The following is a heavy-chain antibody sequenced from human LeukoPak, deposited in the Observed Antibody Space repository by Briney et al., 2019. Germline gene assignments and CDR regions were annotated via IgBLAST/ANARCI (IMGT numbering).Heavy chain of an antibody. CDR3: ARPTYYFDSSGYYYVGFFDY. CDR2: IYPGDSET. CDR1: GSSFTSYW. D-gene: IGHD3-22*01. J-gene: IGHJ4*02. V-gene: IGHV5-51*01. Sequence: GESLKISCKGSGSSFTSYWIGWVRQMPGKGLEWMGIIYPGDSETRYSPSFQGQVTISADKSISTAYLQWSSLKASDTAMYYCARPTYYFDSSGYYYVGFFDYWGQGTLVTVSS.